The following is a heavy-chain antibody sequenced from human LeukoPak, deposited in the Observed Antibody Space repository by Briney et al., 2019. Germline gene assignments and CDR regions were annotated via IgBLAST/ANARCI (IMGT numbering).Heavy chain of an antibody. CDR2: INFDGTTT. V-gene: IGHV3-74*01. J-gene: IGHJ4*02. CDR1: GFTFSNYW. D-gene: IGHD1-1*01. CDR3: ARVLIWNQVDY. Sequence: SGGSLRLSCAASGFTFSNYWMHWVRQAPGKGPVWVSRINFDGTTTTYADSVKGRFTISRDNAKNTLYLQMNSLQVEDTALYYCARVLIWNQVDYWGQGTLVTVSS.